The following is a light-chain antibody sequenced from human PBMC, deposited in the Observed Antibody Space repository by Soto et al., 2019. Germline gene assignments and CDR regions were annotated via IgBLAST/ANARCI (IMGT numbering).Light chain of an antibody. Sequence: ALRMTQSPSSFSASTGDRVTITCRASQGISSYLAWYQQKPGKAPKLLIYAASTLQSGVPSRFSGSGSGTNFTLTISCLQSEDFATYYCQQYYSYPITFGQGTRLE. CDR1: QGISSY. CDR3: QQYYSYPIT. J-gene: IGKJ5*01. CDR2: AAS. V-gene: IGKV1-8*01.